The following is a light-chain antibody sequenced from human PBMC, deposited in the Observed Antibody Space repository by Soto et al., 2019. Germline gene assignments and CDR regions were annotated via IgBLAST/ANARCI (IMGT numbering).Light chain of an antibody. CDR3: CSYAGSYTSDVV. CDR1: SSDVGGYNY. V-gene: IGLV2-11*01. CDR2: DVS. J-gene: IGLJ2*01. Sequence: QSALTQPASVSGSPGQSVTISCTGTSSDVGGYNYVSWYQQHPGKAPKLMIYDVSKRPSGVPDRFSGSKSGNTASLTISGLQAEDEADYYCCSYAGSYTSDVVFGGGTKLTVL.